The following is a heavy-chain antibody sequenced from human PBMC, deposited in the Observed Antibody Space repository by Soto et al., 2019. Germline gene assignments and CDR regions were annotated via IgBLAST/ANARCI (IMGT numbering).Heavy chain of an antibody. V-gene: IGHV4-31*03. D-gene: IGHD2-15*01. CDR1: GGSISSGDYY. J-gene: IGHJ4*02. CDR2: IFYSGST. Sequence: QVQLQESGPGLVKPSQTLSLTCSVSGGSISSGDYYWSWVRQHPGKGLEWIGYIFYSGSTYYNPSPKNRVTISVDTSKNQFSLKLSSVTAADTAVYYCARGRSGDIVVVAAIDYWGQGTLVTVSS. CDR3: ARGRSGDIVVVAAIDY.